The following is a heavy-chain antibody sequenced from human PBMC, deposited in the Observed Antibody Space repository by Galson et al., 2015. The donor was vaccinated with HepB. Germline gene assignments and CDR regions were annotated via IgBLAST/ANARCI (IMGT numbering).Heavy chain of an antibody. CDR2: ISYDGSNK. J-gene: IGHJ4*02. CDR3: AKDTNWGPAGYFDY. Sequence: SLRLSCAASGFTFSSYGMHWVRQAPGKGLEWVAVISYDGSNKYYADSVKGRFTISRDNSKNTLYLQMNSLRAEDTAVYYCAKDTNWGPAGYFDYWGQGTLVTVSS. V-gene: IGHV3-30*18. D-gene: IGHD7-27*01. CDR1: GFTFSSYG.